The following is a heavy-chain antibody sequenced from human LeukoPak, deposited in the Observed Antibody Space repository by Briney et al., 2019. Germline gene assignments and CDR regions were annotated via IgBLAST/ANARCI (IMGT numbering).Heavy chain of an antibody. D-gene: IGHD3-22*01. J-gene: IGHJ2*01. CDR2: INHSGSI. Sequence: SETLSLTCAVYGGSFSGYYWSWIRQPPGKGLEWIGEINHSGSINYNPSLKSRVTISVDTSKNQFSLKLSSVTAADTAVYYCARGRYYYDSSGYPREPFDLWGRGTLVTVSS. V-gene: IGHV4-34*01. CDR1: GGSFSGYY. CDR3: ARGRYYYDSSGYPREPFDL.